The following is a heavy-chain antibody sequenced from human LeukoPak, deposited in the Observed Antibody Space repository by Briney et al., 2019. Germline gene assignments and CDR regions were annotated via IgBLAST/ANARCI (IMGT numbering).Heavy chain of an antibody. V-gene: IGHV4-59*08. J-gene: IGHJ4*02. CDR1: GGSISSYY. CDR2: IYYSGST. Sequence: KASESLSLTCTVSGGSISSYYWSWIRQPPGKGLEWIGYIYYSGSTNYNPSLKSRVTISVDTSKNQFSLKLSSVTAADTAVYYCARGGGYYDSSGVIDYWGQGTLVTVSS. D-gene: IGHD3-22*01. CDR3: ARGGGYYDSSGVIDY.